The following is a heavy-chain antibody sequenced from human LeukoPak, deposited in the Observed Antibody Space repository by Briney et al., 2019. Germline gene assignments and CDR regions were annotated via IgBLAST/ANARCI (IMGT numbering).Heavy chain of an antibody. J-gene: IGHJ4*02. CDR1: GYTFTYHY. D-gene: IGHD3-3*01. CDR2: INPSNGDT. V-gene: IGHV1-46*01. Sequence: ASVKVSCTASGYTFTYHYTLLVRQAPGQGLEWMGIINPSNGDTNYAQRFQGRFTMTRDRSTSTVYMELSSLDSEDTAEYYCGIEHDFGKDFDCWGQGTLVTVSS. CDR3: GIEHDFGKDFDC.